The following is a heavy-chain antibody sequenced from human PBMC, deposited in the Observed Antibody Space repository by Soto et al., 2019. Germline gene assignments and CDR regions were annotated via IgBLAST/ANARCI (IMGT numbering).Heavy chain of an antibody. V-gene: IGHV4-34*01. D-gene: IGHD6-13*01. J-gene: IGHJ4*02. Sequence: SETLSLTCAVYGGSFSGYYWSWIRQPPGKGLEWIGEINHSGSTNYNPSLKSRVTISVDMSKNQFSLKLSSVTAADTAVYYCARQPTWMAAAGTPTYYYFDYWGQGTLVTVSS. CDR2: INHSGST. CDR3: ARQPTWMAAAGTPTYYYFDY. CDR1: GGSFSGYY.